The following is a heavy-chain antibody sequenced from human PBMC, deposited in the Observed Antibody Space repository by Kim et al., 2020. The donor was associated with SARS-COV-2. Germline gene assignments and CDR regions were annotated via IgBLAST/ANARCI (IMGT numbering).Heavy chain of an antibody. CDR2: T. J-gene: IGHJ4*02. CDR3: ARVSSWLEFDY. Sequence: TNNNPSLKSRVTISVDTSKTQFSLELSSVTAADTAVYYCARVSSWLEFDYWGQGTLVTVSS. D-gene: IGHD6-19*01. V-gene: IGHV4-34*01.